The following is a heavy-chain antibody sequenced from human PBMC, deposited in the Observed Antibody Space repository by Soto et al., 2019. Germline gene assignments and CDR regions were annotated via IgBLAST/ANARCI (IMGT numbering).Heavy chain of an antibody. CDR2: MNPNSGNT. J-gene: IGHJ6*02. CDR1: GYTFTSYD. CDR3: ARVNSGSYNFDYYYYGMDV. D-gene: IGHD1-26*01. V-gene: IGHV1-8*01. Sequence: ASVKVSCKASGYTFTSYDINWVRQATGQGLEWMGWMNPNSGNTGYAQKFQCRVTMTRNTSISTAYMELSSLRSEDTAVYYCARVNSGSYNFDYYYYGMDVWGQGTTVTAAS.